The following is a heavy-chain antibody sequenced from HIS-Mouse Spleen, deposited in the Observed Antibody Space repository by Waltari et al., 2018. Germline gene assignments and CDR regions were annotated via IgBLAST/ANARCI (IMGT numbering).Heavy chain of an antibody. CDR1: GGSISSSSYY. D-gene: IGHD6-13*01. V-gene: IGHV4-39*07. CDR3: AREIPYSSSWYDWYFDL. CDR2: IYYSGST. Sequence: QLQLQESGPGLVKPSETLSITCTVSGGSISSSSYYWGWISQPPGKGLEWIGSIYYSGSTYYNPSLKSRVTISVDTSKNQFSLKLSSVTAADTAVYYCAREIPYSSSWYDWYFDLWGRGTLVTVSS. J-gene: IGHJ2*01.